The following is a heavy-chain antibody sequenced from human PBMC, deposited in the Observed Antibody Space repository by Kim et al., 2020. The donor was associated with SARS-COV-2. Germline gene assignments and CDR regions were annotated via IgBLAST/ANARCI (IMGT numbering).Heavy chain of an antibody. CDR3: ARDQHDSEWYFDL. Sequence: GGSLRLSCAASGFTFSSYSMNWVRQAPGKGLEWVSSISSSSSYIYYADSVKGRFTISRDNAKNSLYLQMNSLRAEDTAVYYCARDQHDSEWYFDLWGRGTLVTVSS. CDR1: GFTFSSYS. D-gene: IGHD3-22*01. V-gene: IGHV3-21*01. J-gene: IGHJ2*01. CDR2: ISSSSSYI.